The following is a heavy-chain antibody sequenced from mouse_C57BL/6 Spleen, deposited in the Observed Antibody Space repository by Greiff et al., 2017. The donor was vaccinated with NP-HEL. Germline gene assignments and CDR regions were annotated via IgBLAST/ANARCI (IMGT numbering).Heavy chain of an antibody. Sequence: EVQLQQSGPELVKPGASVKIPCKASGYTFTDYNMDWVKQSHGKSLEWIGDINPNNGGTIYNQKFKGKATLTVDKSSSTAYMELRSLTSEDTAVYYCARSNYGPPAMDYWGQGTSVTVSS. V-gene: IGHV1-18*01. D-gene: IGHD1-1*01. CDR2: INPNNGGT. J-gene: IGHJ4*01. CDR3: ARSNYGPPAMDY. CDR1: GYTFTDYN.